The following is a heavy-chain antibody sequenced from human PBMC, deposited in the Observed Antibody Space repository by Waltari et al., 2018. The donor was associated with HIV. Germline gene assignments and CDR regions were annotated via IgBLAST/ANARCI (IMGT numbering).Heavy chain of an antibody. CDR2: IKDDGRSA. CDR3: ARVEVVISSPWYWYFDL. J-gene: IGHJ2*01. CDR1: GFIFSSYW. V-gene: IGHV3-74*01. D-gene: IGHD3-3*01. Sequence: EVQLVESGGGLVQPGGSLRLSCAATGFIFSSYWMHWVRQVPGKGLVLVSRIKDDGRSATYADSVKGRFTISRDNAKKTLYLQMNSLRAEDTAVYYCARVEVVISSPWYWYFDLWGRGTLVTVSS.